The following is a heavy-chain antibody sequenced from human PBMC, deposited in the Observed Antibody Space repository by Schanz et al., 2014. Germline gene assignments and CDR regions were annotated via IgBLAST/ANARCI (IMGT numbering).Heavy chain of an antibody. CDR3: AKYRGYYRVSGSYRELEY. CDR2: ITTAGTKM. D-gene: IGHD3-10*01. J-gene: IGHJ4*02. Sequence: QVQLVESGGGVVQPGKSLRLSCAASGFTFSSYSMHWVRQAPGKGLEWVAAITTAGTKMYYADSVRGRFTVSRDNSKNTLYLEVNSLRPEDTAVYYCAKYRGYYRVSGSYRELEYWGQGTLVTVSS. V-gene: IGHV3-30-3*02. CDR1: GFTFSSYS.